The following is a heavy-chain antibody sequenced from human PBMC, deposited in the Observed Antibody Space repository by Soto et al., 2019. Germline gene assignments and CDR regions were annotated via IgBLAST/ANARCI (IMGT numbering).Heavy chain of an antibody. CDR2: INHSGST. CDR3: AAGAGSGIPY. J-gene: IGHJ4*02. CDR1: GGSFSGYY. D-gene: IGHD3-10*01. Sequence: PSETLSLTCAVYGGSFSGYYWSWIRQPPGKGLEWIGEINHSGSTNYNPSLKSRVTISVDTSKNQFSLKLSSVTAADTAVYYCAAGAGSGIPYWGQGTLVTVSS. V-gene: IGHV4-34*01.